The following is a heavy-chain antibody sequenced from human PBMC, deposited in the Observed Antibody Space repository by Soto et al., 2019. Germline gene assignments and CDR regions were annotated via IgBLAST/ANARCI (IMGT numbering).Heavy chain of an antibody. J-gene: IGHJ2*01. CDR2: IIPIFGTA. D-gene: IGHD6-13*01. V-gene: IGHV1-69*14. CDR1: GGTFSSYA. CDR3: AAGVCGSTYRYCEI. Sequence: QVQLVQSGAEVKKPGSSVKVSCKASGGTFSSYAISWVRQAPGQGLEWMGGIIPIFGTANYAQKFEGRVTSTRNKSKSTAYRERSSSTSEGTALYYRAAGVCGSTYRYCEIWGRGTLV.